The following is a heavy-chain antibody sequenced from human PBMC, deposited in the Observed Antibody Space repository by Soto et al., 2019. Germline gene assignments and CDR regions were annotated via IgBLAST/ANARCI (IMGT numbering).Heavy chain of an antibody. CDR2: ISTYNGNT. CDR3: AIDPYHVLMVNAPNLYGMDV. J-gene: IGHJ6*02. D-gene: IGHD2-8*01. V-gene: IGHV1-18*01. CDR1: GYTFTTYD. Sequence: ASVKVSCKASGYTFTTYDISWVRQAPGQGLEWMGRISTYNGNTNYPQSLQGRLTMTTDTSTTTAYMELRSLRSDDTAVYYCAIDPYHVLMVNAPNLYGMDVWGQGTTVTVSS.